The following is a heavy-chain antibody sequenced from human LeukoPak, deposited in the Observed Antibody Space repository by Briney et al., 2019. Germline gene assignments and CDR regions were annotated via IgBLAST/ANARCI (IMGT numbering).Heavy chain of an antibody. CDR1: GGSISSSSYY. CDR3: ARAGSSSWPHDY. Sequence: SETLSLTCTVSGGSISSSSYYWGWIRQPPGKGLEWIGSIYHSGSTNYNPSLKSRVTISVDKSKNQFSLKLSSVTAADTAVYYCARAGSSSWPHDYWGQGTLVTVSS. D-gene: IGHD6-13*01. V-gene: IGHV4-39*07. CDR2: IYHSGST. J-gene: IGHJ4*02.